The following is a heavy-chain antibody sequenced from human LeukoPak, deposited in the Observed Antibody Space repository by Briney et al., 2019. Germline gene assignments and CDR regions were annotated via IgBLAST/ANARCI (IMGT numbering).Heavy chain of an antibody. CDR1: GFSFSSYS. D-gene: IGHD4-17*01. CDR3: ASSTYYGGYDAFDI. J-gene: IGHJ3*02. CDR2: ISSSSSYI. Sequence: GGSLRLSCAASGFSFSSYSMNWVRQAPGKGLEWVSSISSSSSYIYYADSVKGRFTISRDNAKNSLYLQMNSLRAEDTAVYYCASSTYYGGYDAFDIWGQGTMVTVSS. V-gene: IGHV3-21*01.